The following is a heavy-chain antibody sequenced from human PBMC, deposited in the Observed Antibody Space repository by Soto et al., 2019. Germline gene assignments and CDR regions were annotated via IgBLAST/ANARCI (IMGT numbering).Heavy chain of an antibody. CDR1: GLAISSYS. CDR3: TRGRSVIANEDFEY. V-gene: IGHV3-30-3*01. J-gene: IGHJ4*02. CDR2: MSFDGNSK. D-gene: IGHD2-21*01. Sequence: QVQLVESGGGVVQPGTSLILSCAASGLAISSYSMHWVRQAPGKGLEWVAAMSFDGNSKYFADSVKGRFMISRDTSKNTWSLEMESLGAEDSALYHCTRGRSVIANEDFEYWGQGTQVTVSS.